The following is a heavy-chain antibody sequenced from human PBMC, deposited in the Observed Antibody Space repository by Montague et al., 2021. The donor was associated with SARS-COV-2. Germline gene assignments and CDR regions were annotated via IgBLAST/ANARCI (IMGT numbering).Heavy chain of an antibody. D-gene: IGHD3-10*01. CDR2: VNQSGRT. CDR3: ARRGSSVWGVPASAELDY. Sequence: SETLSLTCAVYGGSFSGYYWSWIRQPPEKGLEWIGEVNQSGRTNNNPSLKSRVIISVDTSKNQFSLKLSSVTAADTAVYFCARRGSSVWGVPASAELDYWGQGILVIVSS. V-gene: IGHV4-34*01. CDR1: GGSFSGYY. J-gene: IGHJ4*02.